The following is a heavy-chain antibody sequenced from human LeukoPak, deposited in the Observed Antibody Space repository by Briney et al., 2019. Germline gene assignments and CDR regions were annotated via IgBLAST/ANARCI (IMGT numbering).Heavy chain of an antibody. Sequence: ASVMVSCKASGYTFTSYGISWVRQAPGQGLEWMGWISAYNGNTNYVQKLQGRVTMTTDTSTSTAYMELRSLRADDTAVYYCARDSMVTNVNDAFDIWAKGQWSPSLQ. CDR1: GYTFTSYG. V-gene: IGHV1-18*01. CDR2: ISAYNGNT. D-gene: IGHD3-10*01. CDR3: ARDSMVTNVNDAFDI. J-gene: IGHJ3*02.